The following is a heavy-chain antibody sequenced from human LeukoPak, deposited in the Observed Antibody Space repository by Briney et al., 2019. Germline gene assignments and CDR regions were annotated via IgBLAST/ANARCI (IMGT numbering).Heavy chain of an antibody. CDR2: ISSSGSTI. CDR1: GFTFSSYE. V-gene: IGHV3-48*03. Sequence: GGSLRLSCAASGFTFSSYEMNWVRQAPGKGLEWVSYISSSGSTIYYADSVKGRFTISRDNSKNTLYLQMNSLRAEDTAVYYCAREIESMDVWGQGTTVTVSS. CDR3: AREIESMDV. J-gene: IGHJ6*02.